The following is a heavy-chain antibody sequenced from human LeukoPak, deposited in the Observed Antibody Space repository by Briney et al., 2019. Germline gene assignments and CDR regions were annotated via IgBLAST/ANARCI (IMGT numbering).Heavy chain of an antibody. CDR2: INHSGST. CDR1: GGSFSGYY. Sequence: PSETRSLTCAVYGGSFSGYYWSWIRQPPGKGLEWIGEINHSGSTNYNPSLKSRVTISVDTSKNQFSLKLSAVTAADTAVYYCARGAGLRDGYNYGYWGQGTLVTVSS. J-gene: IGHJ4*02. CDR3: ARGAGLRDGYNYGY. V-gene: IGHV4-34*01. D-gene: IGHD5-24*01.